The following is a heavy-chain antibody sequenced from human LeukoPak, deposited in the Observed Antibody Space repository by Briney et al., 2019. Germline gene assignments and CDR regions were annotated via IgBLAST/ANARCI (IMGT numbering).Heavy chain of an antibody. CDR3: AKGPYYDFWRGYYIDY. CDR2: ISGSGGST. CDR1: GFTFSSYA. V-gene: IGHV3-23*01. D-gene: IGHD3-3*01. Sequence: GGSLRLSCAASGFTFSSYAMSWVRQAPGKGLEWVSAISGSGGSTYYADSVKGRFTISRDNFKNTLYLQMNSLRAEDTAVYYCAKGPYYDFWRGYYIDYWGQGTLVTVSS. J-gene: IGHJ4*02.